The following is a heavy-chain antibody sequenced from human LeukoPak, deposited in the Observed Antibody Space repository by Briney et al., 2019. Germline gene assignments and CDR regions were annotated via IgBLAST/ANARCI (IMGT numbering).Heavy chain of an antibody. V-gene: IGHV4-4*07. Sequence: PSETLSLTCTVSGGSISSYYWSWSRQPAAKGLEWIGRIYTSGSTNYNPSLTSRVTMSLDASKNQFSLKLSSVTAADTAVYYCARAPPYYDILTGYPYYYCYGMDVWGQGTTVTVSS. CDR1: GGSISSYY. J-gene: IGHJ6*02. D-gene: IGHD3-9*01. CDR2: IYTSGST. CDR3: ARAPPYYDILTGYPYYYCYGMDV.